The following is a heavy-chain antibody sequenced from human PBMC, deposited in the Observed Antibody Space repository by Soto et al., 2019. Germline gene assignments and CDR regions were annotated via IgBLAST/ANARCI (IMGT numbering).Heavy chain of an antibody. CDR1: GGSISSYY. V-gene: IGHV4-59*01. D-gene: IGHD6-6*01. Sequence: SETLSLTCTVSGGSISSYYWSWIRQPPGKGLEWIGYIYYSGSTNYNPSLKSRVTISVDTSKNQFSLKLSSVTAADTAVYYCARGSIAPYYFDYWGQVTLVTVSS. CDR3: ARGSIAPYYFDY. J-gene: IGHJ4*02. CDR2: IYYSGST.